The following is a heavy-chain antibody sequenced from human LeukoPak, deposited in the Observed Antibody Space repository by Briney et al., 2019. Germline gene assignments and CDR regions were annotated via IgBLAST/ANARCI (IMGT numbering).Heavy chain of an antibody. CDR3: ARGCYDYVWGSYRTMNAFDI. J-gene: IGHJ3*02. CDR2: INVIGSA. V-gene: IGHV4-34*01. D-gene: IGHD3-16*02. CDR1: AASFSGSY. Sequence: CPVDAASFSGSYRGSIRQPPGNWMGSLGEINVIGSANYNPSLKSPFTISVDTSKNQFSLKLSSVTAADTAVYYCARGCYDYVWGSYRTMNAFDIWGQGTMVTVSS.